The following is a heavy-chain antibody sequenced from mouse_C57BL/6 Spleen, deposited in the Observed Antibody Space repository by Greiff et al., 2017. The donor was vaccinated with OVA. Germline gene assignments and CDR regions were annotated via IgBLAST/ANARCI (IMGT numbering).Heavy chain of an antibody. J-gene: IGHJ3*01. D-gene: IGHD2-2*01. V-gene: IGHV5-9*01. CDR1: GFTFSSYT. Sequence: EVKLVESGGGLVKPGGSLKLSCAASGFTFSSYTMSWVRQTPEKRLEWVATISGGGGNTYYPDSVKGRFTISRDNAKNTLYLQMSSLRSEDTALYYCASYGYDGFAYWGQGTLVTVSA. CDR3: ASYGYDGFAY. CDR2: ISGGGGNT.